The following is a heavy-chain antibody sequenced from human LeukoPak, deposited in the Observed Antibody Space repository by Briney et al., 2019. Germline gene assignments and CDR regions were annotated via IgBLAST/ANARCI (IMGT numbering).Heavy chain of an antibody. CDR2: IIPIFGPP. D-gene: IGHD5-18*01. J-gene: IGHJ4*02. CDR1: GGTFSSNA. Sequence: SVKVSCKASGGTFSSNAISWVRQAPGQGLEWMGGIIPIFGPPNYAQNFKGRVTITADESTSSVYMELSRLTSEDTAVYYCAGELESAMAGGFDYWGQGTLVTVSS. V-gene: IGHV1-69*13. CDR3: AGELESAMAGGFDY.